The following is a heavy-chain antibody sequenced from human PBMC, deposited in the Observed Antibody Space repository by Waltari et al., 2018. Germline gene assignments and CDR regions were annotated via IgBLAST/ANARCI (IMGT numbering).Heavy chain of an antibody. CDR2: INPNRGGT. J-gene: IGHJ5*02. Sequence: QVQLVQSGAEVKKPGASVKVSCKASGYTFTGYYMHWVRQAPGQGLEWMGRINPNRGGTNYAQKFQGRVTMTRDTSISTAYMELSRLRSDDTAVYYCATTSRSSSSSRWFDPWGQGTLVTVSS. D-gene: IGHD6-6*01. CDR3: ATTSRSSSSSRWFDP. CDR1: GYTFTGYY. V-gene: IGHV1-2*06.